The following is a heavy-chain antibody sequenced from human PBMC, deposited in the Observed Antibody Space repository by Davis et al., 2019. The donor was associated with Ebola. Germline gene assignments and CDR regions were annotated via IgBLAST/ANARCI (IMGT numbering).Heavy chain of an antibody. CDR3: AREGQQLPLGWFDP. CDR2: ISGSGGST. D-gene: IGHD6-13*01. Sequence: PGGSLRLSCTDSVITFSSYAMTWVRQAPGKGLEWVSAISGSGGSTYYADSVKGRFTISRDNAKNSLYLQMNSLRDEDTAVYYCAREGQQLPLGWFDPWGQGTLVTVSS. J-gene: IGHJ5*02. CDR1: VITFSSYA. V-gene: IGHV3-23*01.